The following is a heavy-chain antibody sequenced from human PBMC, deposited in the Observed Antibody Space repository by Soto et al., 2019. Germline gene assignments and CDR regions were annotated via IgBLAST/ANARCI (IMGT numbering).Heavy chain of an antibody. Sequence: QVQLQESGPGLVKPPETLSLTCTVSGGSVSSGSYYWSWIRQPPGKGLEWIGYIYYSGSTNYNPSLKSRVTISVDTSKNQFSLKLSSVTAADTAVYYCARGSGPNDAFDIWGQGTMVTVSS. CDR3: ARGSGPNDAFDI. D-gene: IGHD2-15*01. V-gene: IGHV4-61*01. J-gene: IGHJ3*02. CDR2: IYYSGST. CDR1: GGSVSSGSYY.